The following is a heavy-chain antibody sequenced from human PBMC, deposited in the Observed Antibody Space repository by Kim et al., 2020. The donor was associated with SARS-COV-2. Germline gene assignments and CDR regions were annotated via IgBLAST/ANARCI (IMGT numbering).Heavy chain of an antibody. Sequence: DSVKGRFTISRDNSKNTLYLQMNSLRAEDTAVYYCAKWDPGHMVRGPYDYWGQGTLVTVSS. CDR3: AKWDPGHMVRGPYDY. V-gene: IGHV3-23*01. J-gene: IGHJ4*02. D-gene: IGHD3-10*01.